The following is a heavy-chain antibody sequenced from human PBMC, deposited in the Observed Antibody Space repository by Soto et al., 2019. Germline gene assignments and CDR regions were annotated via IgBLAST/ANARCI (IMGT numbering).Heavy chain of an antibody. Sequence: EVQLVESGGGLVQPGGSLRLSCAASGFTFSSSWMHWVRQAPGKGLVWVSRINSDGSSTTYADSVKGRFTISRDNAKNTVYLQMNSLRAEDTAVYYCASKHSSRAFDYWGQGTLVTVSS. V-gene: IGHV3-74*01. CDR2: INSDGSST. CDR1: GFTFSSSW. CDR3: ASKHSSRAFDY. J-gene: IGHJ4*02. D-gene: IGHD6-13*01.